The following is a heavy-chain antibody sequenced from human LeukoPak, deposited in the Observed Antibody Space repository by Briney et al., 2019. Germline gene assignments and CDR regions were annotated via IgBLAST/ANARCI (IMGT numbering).Heavy chain of an antibody. D-gene: IGHD3-16*01. CDR2: IYYSGST. CDR3: ASTLRGGNYDYVWGSPYDAFDI. CDR1: GGSISSSSYY. V-gene: IGHV4-39*01. J-gene: IGHJ3*02. Sequence: SSETLSLTCTVSGGSISSSSYYWGWIRQPPGKGLEWIGSIYYSGSTYYNPSLKSRVTISVDTSKNQFSLKLSSVTAADTAVYYCASTLRGGNYDYVWGSPYDAFDIWGQGTMVTVSS.